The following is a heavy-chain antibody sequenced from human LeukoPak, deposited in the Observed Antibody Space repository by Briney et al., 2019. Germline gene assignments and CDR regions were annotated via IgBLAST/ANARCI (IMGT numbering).Heavy chain of an antibody. CDR2: INPHSGGT. D-gene: IGHD3-9*01. CDR1: GYTFTGYY. V-gene: IGHV1-2*02. CDR3: ARVATPEYYDILTGPMDV. Sequence: ASVKVSCKASGYTFTGYYMHWVRQAPGQGLEWMGWINPHSGGTNYAQKFQGRVTMTRDTSISTAYMELSRLRSDDTAVYYCARVATPEYYDILTGPMDVWGQGTTVTVSS. J-gene: IGHJ6*02.